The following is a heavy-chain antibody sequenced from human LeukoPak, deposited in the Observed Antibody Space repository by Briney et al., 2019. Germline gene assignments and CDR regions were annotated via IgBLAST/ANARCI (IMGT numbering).Heavy chain of an antibody. J-gene: IGHJ4*02. CDR1: GFTFDDYA. Sequence: GGSLRLSCAPSGFTFDDYAMHWVRQAPGKGLEWVSLICWDGGSTYYADSVIGRFTSSRVNSKNSLYLQMNSLRSEDTTLYCCSKGHCSDGSCYSYSDYWGQGTLVTVSS. CDR2: ICWDGGST. D-gene: IGHD2-15*01. CDR3: SKGHCSDGSCYSYSDY. V-gene: IGHV3-43D*03.